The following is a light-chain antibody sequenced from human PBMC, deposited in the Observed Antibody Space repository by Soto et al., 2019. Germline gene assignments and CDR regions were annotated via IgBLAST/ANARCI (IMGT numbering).Light chain of an antibody. CDR2: GAS. CDR3: QQYGSSPTWT. V-gene: IGKV3-20*01. J-gene: IGKJ1*01. Sequence: VLTQSPATLSVSPGESATLSCRASQSVSSYLAWYQQKPGQAPRLLIYGASSRATGIPDRFSGSGSGTDFTLTISRLEPEDFAVYHCQQYGSSPTWTFGQGTKVDIK. CDR1: QSVSSY.